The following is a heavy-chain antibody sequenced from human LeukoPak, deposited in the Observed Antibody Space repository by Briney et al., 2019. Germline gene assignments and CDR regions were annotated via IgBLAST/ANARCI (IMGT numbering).Heavy chain of an antibody. V-gene: IGHV4-61*01. Sequence: PSETLSLTCTVSGGSVSSGSYYWSWIRQPPGKGLEWIGYIYYSGSTNYNPSLKSRVTISVDTSKNQFSLKLSSVTAADTAVYYCARDQADIVVVPAAMSSAAEFDYWGQGTLVTVSS. CDR1: GGSVSSGSYY. CDR3: ARDQADIVVVPAAMSSAAEFDY. D-gene: IGHD2-2*01. J-gene: IGHJ4*02. CDR2: IYYSGST.